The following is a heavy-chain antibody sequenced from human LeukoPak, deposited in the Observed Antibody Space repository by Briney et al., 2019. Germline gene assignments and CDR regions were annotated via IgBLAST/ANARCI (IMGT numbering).Heavy chain of an antibody. Sequence: SETLSLTCTASGGSISSYYWSWIRQPPGKGLEWIGYLYYSGSTNYNPSLKSRVTISVDTYKNQFSLQLSSVTAADTAVYYCGRASNSYGTSFDNWGQGNLVTVSS. J-gene: IGHJ4*02. CDR2: LYYSGST. CDR3: GRASNSYGTSFDN. D-gene: IGHD5-18*01. V-gene: IGHV4-59*01. CDR1: GGSISSYY.